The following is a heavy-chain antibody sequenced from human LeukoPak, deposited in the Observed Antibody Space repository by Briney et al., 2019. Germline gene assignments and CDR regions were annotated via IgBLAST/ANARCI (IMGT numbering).Heavy chain of an antibody. CDR3: AKAELGVDTFFDY. Sequence: GGSLRLSCAASGFTFSDYALGWVRQAPGRGLEWVATLSGSGAGTYYSDSVQGRFTISRDNCKRTLFLQMNSLRAEDTAFYYCAKAELGVDTFFDYWGQGTLVTVSS. J-gene: IGHJ4*02. V-gene: IGHV3-23*01. D-gene: IGHD3-3*01. CDR2: LSGSGAGT. CDR1: GFTFSDYA.